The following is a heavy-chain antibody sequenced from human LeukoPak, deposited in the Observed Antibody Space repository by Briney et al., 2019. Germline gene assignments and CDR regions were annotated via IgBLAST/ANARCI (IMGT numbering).Heavy chain of an antibody. J-gene: IGHJ6*02. V-gene: IGHV1-69*02. CDR3: ARGKMVTRGMDV. CDR1: GGTLSSYT. CDR2: IIPILGIA. D-gene: IGHD4-23*01. Sequence: SVKVSCKTSGGTLSSYTISWVRQAPGLGLEWMGRIIPILGIANYAQKFQGRVTITADKSTSTAYMELSSLRSEDTAVYYCARGKMVTRGMDVWGQGTTVTVSS.